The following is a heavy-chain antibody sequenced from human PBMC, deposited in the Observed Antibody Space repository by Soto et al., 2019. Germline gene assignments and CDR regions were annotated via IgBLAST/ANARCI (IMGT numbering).Heavy chain of an antibody. CDR2: IDWDDDK. Sequence: SGPTLVNPTQTLTLTCTFSGFSLSTSGMCVSWIRQPPGKALEWLALIDWDDDKYYSTSLKTRLTISKDTSKNQVVLTMANMDPVDTATYYCARTYYDSSGYYSFDYWGQGTLVTVSS. V-gene: IGHV2-70*01. CDR3: ARTYYDSSGYYSFDY. J-gene: IGHJ4*02. D-gene: IGHD3-22*01. CDR1: GFSLSTSGMC.